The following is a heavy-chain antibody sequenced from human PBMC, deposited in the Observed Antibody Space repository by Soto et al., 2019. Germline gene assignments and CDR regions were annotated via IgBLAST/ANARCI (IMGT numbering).Heavy chain of an antibody. CDR1: RFIFSSYA. Sequence: QVQLVESGGGVVQPGGSLRLSCAASRFIFSSYAMHWVRQAPGKGLEWVAGIANDGSNQYHADSVKGRLTISRDNSRATLYLQMTSLRPEDTALYYCAGDVVGRFDYWGQGTLVTVSS. V-gene: IGHV3-30-3*01. J-gene: IGHJ4*02. CDR2: IANDGSNQ. D-gene: IGHD2-21*01. CDR3: AGDVVGRFDY.